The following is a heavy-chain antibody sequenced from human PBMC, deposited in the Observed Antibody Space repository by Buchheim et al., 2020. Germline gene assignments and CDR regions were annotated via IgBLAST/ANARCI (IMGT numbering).Heavy chain of an antibody. Sequence: DVQLLESGGGLVQPGGSLRLSCAASGFTFTNYGMSWVRRAPGKGLEWVSAISGSGGSTYYADSVKGRFTISRDNSKNTMYLQMNSLQAEDTAVYYCAKRLSGWYPFDYWGQGTL. J-gene: IGHJ4*02. D-gene: IGHD6-19*01. CDR1: GFTFTNYG. V-gene: IGHV3-23*01. CDR2: ISGSGGST. CDR3: AKRLSGWYPFDY.